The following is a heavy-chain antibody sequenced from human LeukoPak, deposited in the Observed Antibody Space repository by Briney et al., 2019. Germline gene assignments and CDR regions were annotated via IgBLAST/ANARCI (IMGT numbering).Heavy chain of an antibody. CDR2: IYYSGST. Sequence: SETLSLTCTVSGGSISSSSYYWGWIRQPPGKGLEWIGSIYYSGSTYYNPSLKSRVTISVDTSKNQFSLKLSSVTAADTAVYYCAAAGNYDFWSGYYTTIPDAFDIWGQGTMVTVSS. V-gene: IGHV4-39*01. J-gene: IGHJ3*02. CDR1: GGSISSSSYY. D-gene: IGHD3-3*01. CDR3: AAAGNYDFWSGYYTTIPDAFDI.